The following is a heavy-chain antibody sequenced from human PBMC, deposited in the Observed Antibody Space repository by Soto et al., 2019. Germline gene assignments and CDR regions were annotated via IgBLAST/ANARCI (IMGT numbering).Heavy chain of an antibody. CDR2: INHSGST. CDR1: GGSFSGYY. D-gene: IGHD3-3*01. V-gene: IGHV4-34*01. CDR3: ARGRNDFWSGLNWFDP. Sequence: SETLSLTCAVYGGSFSGYYWSWIRQPPGKGLEWTGEINHSGSTNYNPSLKSRVTISVDTSKNQFSLKLSSVTAADTAVYYCARGRNDFWSGLNWFDPWGQGTLVTVSS. J-gene: IGHJ5*02.